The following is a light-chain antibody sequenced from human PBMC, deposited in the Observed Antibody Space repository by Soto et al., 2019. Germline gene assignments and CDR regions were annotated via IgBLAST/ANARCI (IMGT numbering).Light chain of an antibody. CDR1: SSDVGGDYL. Sequence: QSVLTQPASVSGSPGQSITISCTGTSSDVGGDYLVSWYRHHPGKAPKLMIYEVSKRPSGVSNRFSGSKSGNTASLTISGLQAEDEADYYCCSSADSTTSYVFGTGTKVTVL. CDR2: EVS. J-gene: IGLJ1*01. V-gene: IGLV2-23*02. CDR3: CSSADSTTSYV.